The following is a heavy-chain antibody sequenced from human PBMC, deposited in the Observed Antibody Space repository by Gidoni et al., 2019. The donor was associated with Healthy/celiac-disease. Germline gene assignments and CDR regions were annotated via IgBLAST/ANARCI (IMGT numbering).Heavy chain of an antibody. CDR3: ARVNWNGGHDY. D-gene: IGHD1-20*01. V-gene: IGHV1-2*02. J-gene: IGHJ4*02. CDR2: IKPNSGGT. CDR1: GYTFTGYS. Sequence: QLQLVQSGAEVKKPGASVMVSCQASGYTFTGYSMHWGRQAPGQGLEWMGWIKPNSGGTNYAQKFKGRVTMTRETSISKAYMERSRVRSDETGVDYGARVNWNGGHDYWGQGTLVTVSS.